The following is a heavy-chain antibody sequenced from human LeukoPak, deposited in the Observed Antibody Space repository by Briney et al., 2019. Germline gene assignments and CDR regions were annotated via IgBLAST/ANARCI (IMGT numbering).Heavy chain of an antibody. CDR2: IIPIFGTA. D-gene: IGHD3-22*01. J-gene: IGHJ4*02. Sequence: SVKVSCKASGYTFTSYYMHWVRQAPGQGLEWMGGIIPIFGTANYAQKFQGRVTITTDESTSTAYMELSSLRSEDTAVYYCARARRSGYYFRYFDYWGQGTLVTVSS. V-gene: IGHV1-69*05. CDR1: GYTFTSYY. CDR3: ARARRSGYYFRYFDY.